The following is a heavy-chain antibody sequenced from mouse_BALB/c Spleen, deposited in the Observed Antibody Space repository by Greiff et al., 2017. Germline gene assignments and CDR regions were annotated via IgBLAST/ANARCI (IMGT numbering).Heavy chain of an antibody. V-gene: IGHV5-6-5*01. D-gene: IGHD2-14*01. CDR2: ISSGCST. CDR1: GFTFSSYA. Sequence: EVKLVESGGGLVKPGGSLKLSCAASGFTFSSYAMSWVRQTPEKRLEWVASISSGCSTYYPDSVKGRFTISRDNARNILYLQMSSLRSEDTAMYYCADYRYGLAYWGQGTLVTVSA. CDR3: ADYRYGLAY. J-gene: IGHJ3*01.